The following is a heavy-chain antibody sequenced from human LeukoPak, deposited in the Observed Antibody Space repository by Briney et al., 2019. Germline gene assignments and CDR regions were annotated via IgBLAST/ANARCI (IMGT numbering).Heavy chain of an antibody. CDR2: ISYDGSNK. V-gene: IGHV3-30*03. Sequence: GGSLRLSCAASGFTVRNNYMSWVRQAPGQGLEWVAVISYDGSNKYYADSVKGRFTISRDNSKNTLYLQMNSLRAEDTAVYYCARLNYVWGQGTLVTVSS. CDR3: ARLNYV. CDR1: GFTVRNNY. D-gene: IGHD1-7*01. J-gene: IGHJ4*02.